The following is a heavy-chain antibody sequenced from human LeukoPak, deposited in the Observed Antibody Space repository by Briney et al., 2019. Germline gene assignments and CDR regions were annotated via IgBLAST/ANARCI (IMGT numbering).Heavy chain of an antibody. D-gene: IGHD6-13*01. CDR1: GFTFSSYW. CDR2: IKQDGREK. V-gene: IGHV3-7*01. J-gene: IGHJ5*02. Sequence: GGSLRLSCAASGFTFSSYWMSWVRQAPGKGLEWVANIKQDGREKYYVDSVKGRFTISRDNAKNSLYLQMNSLRAEDTAVYYCARIRYSSSWYPLWWFDPWGQGTLVTVSS. CDR3: ARIRYSSSWYPLWWFDP.